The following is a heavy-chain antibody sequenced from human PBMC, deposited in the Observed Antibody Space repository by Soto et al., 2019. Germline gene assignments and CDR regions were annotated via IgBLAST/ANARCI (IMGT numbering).Heavy chain of an antibody. D-gene: IGHD3-22*01. J-gene: IGHJ4*02. Sequence: QVQLQESGPGLVKPSETLSLTCTVSGGSISSYYWSWIRQPPGKGLEWIGYIYYSGSTNYNPSLKSRVTISVDTSKNQFSLKLSSVTAADTAVYYCARVVHDSSGYYTYYFDYWGQGTLVTVSS. CDR3: ARVVHDSSGYYTYYFDY. V-gene: IGHV4-59*01. CDR1: GGSISSYY. CDR2: IYYSGST.